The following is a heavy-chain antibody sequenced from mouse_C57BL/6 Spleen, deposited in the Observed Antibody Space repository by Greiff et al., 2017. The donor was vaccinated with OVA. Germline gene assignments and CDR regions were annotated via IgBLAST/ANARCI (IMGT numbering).Heavy chain of an antibody. CDR2: ISYDGSN. CDR3: ARVITSVPYFDY. CDR1: GYSITSGYY. J-gene: IGHJ2*01. V-gene: IGHV3-6*01. Sequence: EVKLLESGPGLVKPSQSLSLTCSVTGYSITSGYYWNWIRQFPGNKLEWMGYISYDGSNNYNPSLKNRISITRDTSKNQVFLKLNSVTTEDTATYYCARVITSVPYFDYWGQGTTLTVSS. D-gene: IGHD1-1*01.